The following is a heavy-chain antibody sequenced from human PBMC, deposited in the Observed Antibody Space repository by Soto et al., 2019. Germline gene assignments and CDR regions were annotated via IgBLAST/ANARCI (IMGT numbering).Heavy chain of an antibody. CDR3: AKQGQWLVLREYYFDY. V-gene: IGHV3-23*01. Sequence: EVQLLESGGGLVQPGGSLRLSCAASGFTFSSYAMSWVRQAPGKGLEWVSAISGSGGSTYYADSVKGRFTISRDNSKNTLYLPMNSLRAEDTAVYYCAKQGQWLVLREYYFDYWGQGTLVTVSS. D-gene: IGHD6-19*01. J-gene: IGHJ4*02. CDR1: GFTFSSYA. CDR2: ISGSGGST.